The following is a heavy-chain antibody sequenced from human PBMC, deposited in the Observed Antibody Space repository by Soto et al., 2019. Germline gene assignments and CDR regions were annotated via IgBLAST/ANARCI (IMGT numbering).Heavy chain of an antibody. D-gene: IGHD4-4*01. Sequence: SVKVSCKASGGTFSSYAISWVRQAPGQGLEWMGGIIPIFGTANYAQKFQGRVTITADESTSTAYMELSSLRSEVTAVYYCAREPDPEQYNWFDPWGQGTLVTVSS. CDR2: IIPIFGTA. CDR1: GGTFSSYA. CDR3: AREPDPEQYNWFDP. J-gene: IGHJ5*02. V-gene: IGHV1-69*13.